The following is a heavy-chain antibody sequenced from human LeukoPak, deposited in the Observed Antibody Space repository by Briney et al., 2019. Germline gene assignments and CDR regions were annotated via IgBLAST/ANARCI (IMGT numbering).Heavy chain of an antibody. CDR3: AKDQGHLVYYYYYMDV. D-gene: IGHD6-6*01. J-gene: IGHJ6*03. CDR2: LRSDGSDT. Sequence: GGALRVSCVASVVTFCDTRMYAGREAPGEGRGWVSGLRSDGSDTRYAESVKGRFTISRDNAKNTLYLQMTSLRAEDPAVYYCAKDQGHLVYYYYYMDVWGKGPTVTVYS. V-gene: IGHV3-74*01. CDR1: VVTFCDTR.